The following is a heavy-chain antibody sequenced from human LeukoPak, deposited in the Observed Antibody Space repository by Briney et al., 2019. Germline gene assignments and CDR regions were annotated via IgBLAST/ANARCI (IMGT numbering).Heavy chain of an antibody. Sequence: SVKVSCKASGGTFSSYAVSWVRQAPGQGLEWMGGIIPIFGTANYAQKFQGRVTITTDESTSTAYMELSSLRSEDTAVYYCAREYGEGYYYYYMDVWGKGTTVTVSS. J-gene: IGHJ6*03. D-gene: IGHD4-17*01. V-gene: IGHV1-69*05. CDR1: GGTFSSYA. CDR2: IIPIFGTA. CDR3: AREYGEGYYYYYMDV.